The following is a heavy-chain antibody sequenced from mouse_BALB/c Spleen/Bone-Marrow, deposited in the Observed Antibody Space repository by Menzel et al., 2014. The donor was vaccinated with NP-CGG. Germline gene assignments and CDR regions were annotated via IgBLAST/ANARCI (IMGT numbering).Heavy chain of an antibody. D-gene: IGHD3-2*01. CDR2: INPYNDGT. Sequence: VQLKESGPELVKPGASVKMSCKASGYTFTSYVMHWVKQKPGQGLEWIGYINPYNDGTKYNEKFKGKATLTSDKSSSTACMEFISLSTEDSAVYYFACPRQLGPPYAIDYWGQGTTLTVSS. CDR3: ACPRQLGPPYAIDY. V-gene: IGHV1-14*01. J-gene: IGHJ2*01. CDR1: GYTFTSYV.